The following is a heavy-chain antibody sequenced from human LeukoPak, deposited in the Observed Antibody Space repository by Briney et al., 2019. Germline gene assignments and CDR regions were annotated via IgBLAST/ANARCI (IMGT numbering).Heavy chain of an antibody. J-gene: IGHJ4*02. V-gene: IGHV3-33*01. Sequence: GRSLRLSCAASGFTFSSYGMHWVRQAPGKGLEWVAVIWYDGSNKYYADSVKGRFTISRDNSKNSLYLQMNSLRAEDAAVYYCARNMGDYWGQGTLVTVSS. CDR2: IWYDGSNK. CDR3: ARNMGDY. D-gene: IGHD2/OR15-2a*01. CDR1: GFTFSSYG.